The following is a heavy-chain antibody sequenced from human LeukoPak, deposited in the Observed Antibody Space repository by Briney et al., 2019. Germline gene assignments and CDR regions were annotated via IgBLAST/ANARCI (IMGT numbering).Heavy chain of an antibody. Sequence: PGGSLRLSCAASGLTFSSHWMHWVRQAPGKGLVWVSRITNDGSSTTYADSVKGRFTISRDNSKNTLYLQMNSLRAEDTAVYYCAKGPAGIQLWLPNDYWGQGTLVTVSS. J-gene: IGHJ4*02. CDR1: GLTFSSHW. CDR2: ITNDGSST. D-gene: IGHD5-18*01. CDR3: AKGPAGIQLWLPNDY. V-gene: IGHV3-74*01.